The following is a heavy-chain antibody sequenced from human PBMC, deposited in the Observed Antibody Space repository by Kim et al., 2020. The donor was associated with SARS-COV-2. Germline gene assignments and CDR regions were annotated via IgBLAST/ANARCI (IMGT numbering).Heavy chain of an antibody. CDR2: INPNSGGT. J-gene: IGHJ5*02. V-gene: IGHV1-2*02. Sequence: ASVKVSCKASGYTFTGYYMHWVRQAPGQGLEWMGWINPNSGGTNYAQKFQGRVTMTRDTSISTAYMELSRLRSDDTAVYYCARDVGSFSQLLPWGQGTLVTVSS. CDR3: ARDVGSFSQLLP. D-gene: IGHD5-18*01. CDR1: GYTFTGYY.